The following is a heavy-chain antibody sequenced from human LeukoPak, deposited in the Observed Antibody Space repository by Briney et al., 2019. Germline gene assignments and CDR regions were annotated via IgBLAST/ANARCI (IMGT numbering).Heavy chain of an antibody. CDR1: GDSLTKYY. J-gene: IGHJ6*02. V-gene: IGHV1-46*01. D-gene: IGHD6-13*01. CDR3: ARGYSSSWYSYYYYGMDV. Sequence: GASVKVSCKASGDSLTKYYIHWVRQAPGQGLEWMGIINPSDGSTTYTQKFQGRVTMTTDTSTSTVNMELSSPRSEDTAVYYCARGYSSSWYSYYYYGMDVWGQGTTVTVSS. CDR2: INPSDGST.